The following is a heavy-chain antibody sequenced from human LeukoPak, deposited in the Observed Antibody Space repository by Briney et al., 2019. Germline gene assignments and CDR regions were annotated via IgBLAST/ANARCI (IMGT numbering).Heavy chain of an antibody. CDR3: ARIRVAMAGDALDI. J-gene: IGHJ3*02. Sequence: SETLSLTCSVSGESLRSSSWTWIRQSPGKGMEWIGYIDKTGTPYYNPSLESRVAISVDTSKSQLYLKVTSVTTADTALYFCARIRVAMAGDALDIWGQGTMVTVSS. D-gene: IGHD6-19*01. V-gene: IGHV4-59*01. CDR2: IDKTGTP. CDR1: GESLRSSS.